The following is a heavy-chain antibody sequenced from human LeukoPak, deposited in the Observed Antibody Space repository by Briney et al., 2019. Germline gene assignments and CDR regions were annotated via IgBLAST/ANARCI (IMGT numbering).Heavy chain of an antibody. Sequence: PGGSLRLSCAASRFSFRIFAMHWVRQAPGKGLEWVAFISYDGYNEDYAESVKGRFTISRDNSKNTLDLQLTSLRVEDTAVYYCATWPLHAHDVWGEGTVVTVSS. V-gene: IGHV3-30*04. J-gene: IGHJ3*01. CDR3: ATWPLHAHDV. CDR2: ISYDGYNE. CDR1: RFSFRIFA.